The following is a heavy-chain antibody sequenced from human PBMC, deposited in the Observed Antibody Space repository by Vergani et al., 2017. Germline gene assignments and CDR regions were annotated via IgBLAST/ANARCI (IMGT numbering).Heavy chain of an antibody. J-gene: IGHJ4*02. CDR2: IRSKANSYAT. CDR1: GFTFSGSA. V-gene: IGHV3-73*02. D-gene: IGHD2-21*02. Sequence: EVQLVESGGGLVQPGGSLKLSCAASGFTFSGSAMHWVRQASGKGLEWVGRIRSKANSYATAYAASVKGRFTISSDDSKNKAYLQMNSLRAEDTAVYYCAKDLSGVVTAICGYWGQGTLVTVSS. CDR3: AKDLSGVVTAICGY.